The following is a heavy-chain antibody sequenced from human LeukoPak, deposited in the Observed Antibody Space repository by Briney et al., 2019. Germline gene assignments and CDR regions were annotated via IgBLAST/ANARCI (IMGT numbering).Heavy chain of an antibody. CDR1: GYTFTGYY. Sequence: ASVKVSCKASGYTFTGYYMHWVRQAPGQGLEWMGWINPNSGGTNYAQKFQGRVTMTRDTSISTAYVELSRLRSDDMAVYYCARAAGDIVVVPEDYWGQGTLVTVSS. J-gene: IGHJ4*02. D-gene: IGHD2-2*01. V-gene: IGHV1-2*02. CDR2: INPNSGGT. CDR3: ARAAGDIVVVPEDY.